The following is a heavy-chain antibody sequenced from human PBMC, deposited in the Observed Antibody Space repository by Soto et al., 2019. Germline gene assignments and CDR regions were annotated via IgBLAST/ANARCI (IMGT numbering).Heavy chain of an antibody. CDR3: AKGIAVAGTDWFDP. Sequence: GGSLRLSCAASGFTFSSYAMSWVRQAPGKGLEWVSAISGSGGSAYYADSVKGRFIISRDNSKNTLFLYMKSLRVDDTAVYYCAKGIAVAGTDWFDPWGQGTQVTVSS. V-gene: IGHV3-23*01. D-gene: IGHD6-19*01. CDR2: ISGSGGSA. CDR1: GFTFSSYA. J-gene: IGHJ5*02.